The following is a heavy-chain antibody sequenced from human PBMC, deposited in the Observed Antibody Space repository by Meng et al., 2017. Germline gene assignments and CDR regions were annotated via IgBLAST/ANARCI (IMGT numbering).Heavy chain of an antibody. D-gene: IGHD3-10*01. CDR2: IYHSGST. J-gene: IGHJ4*02. Sequence: SDTLSLTCTVSGGSTSSNYWNWIRQPPGKGLEWIGYIYHSGSTSYNPSLKSRVTISVDTSKNQFSLKLSSVTAADTATYYCAREGVRGSGSYWDYWGQGTLVTVSS. CDR1: GGSTSSNY. V-gene: IGHV4-59*01. CDR3: AREGVRGSGSYWDY.